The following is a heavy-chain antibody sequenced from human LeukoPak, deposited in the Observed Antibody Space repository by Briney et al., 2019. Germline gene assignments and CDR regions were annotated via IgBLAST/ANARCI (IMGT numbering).Heavy chain of an antibody. CDR1: GGSFSGYY. CDR3: ARVIGYGDYVDY. Sequence: SSETLSLTCAVYGGSFSGYYWSWIRQPPGKGLEWIGEINHSGSTNYNPSFKSRVTISVDTSKNQFSLKLSSVTAADTAVYYCARVIGYGDYVDYWGQGTLVTVSS. V-gene: IGHV4-34*01. J-gene: IGHJ4*02. CDR2: INHSGST. D-gene: IGHD4-17*01.